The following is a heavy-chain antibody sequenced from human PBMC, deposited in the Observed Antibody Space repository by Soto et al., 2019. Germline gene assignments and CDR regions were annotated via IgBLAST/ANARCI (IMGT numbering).Heavy chain of an antibody. V-gene: IGHV3-30-3*01. D-gene: IGHD2-21*02. J-gene: IGHJ4*02. CDR2: ISYDGSNK. CDR3: AREGLAYFGGDCHFHFDY. CDR1: GFTFSSYA. Sequence: QVQLVESGGGVVQPGRSLRLSCAASGFTFSSYAMHWVRQAPGKGLEWVAVISYDGSNKYYADSVKGRFTISRDNSKNTLYLQMNSLRAEDTAVYYCAREGLAYFGGDCHFHFDYWGQGTLVTVSS.